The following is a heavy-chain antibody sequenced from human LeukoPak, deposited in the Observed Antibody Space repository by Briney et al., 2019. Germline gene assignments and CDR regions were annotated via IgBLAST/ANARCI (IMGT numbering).Heavy chain of an antibody. V-gene: IGHV4-34*01. D-gene: IGHD3-22*01. CDR1: GGSFSGYY. CDR2: INHSGST. J-gene: IGHJ4*02. CDR3: ARHDSSGYNYFDY. Sequence: SETLSLTCAVYGGSFSGYYWSWIRQPPGKGLEWIGEINHSGSTNYNPSLKSRVTISVDTSKNQFSLKLSSVTAADTAVYYCARHDSSGYNYFDYWGQGTLVTVSS.